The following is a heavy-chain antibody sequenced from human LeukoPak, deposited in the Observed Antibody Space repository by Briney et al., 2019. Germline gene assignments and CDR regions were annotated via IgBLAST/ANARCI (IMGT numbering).Heavy chain of an antibody. V-gene: IGHV3-23*01. CDR3: AKGKTYLDAFDI. CDR2: ISGSSGSS. J-gene: IGHJ3*02. D-gene: IGHD3-10*01. CDR1: GFTFSSYA. Sequence: GGSLRLSCAASGFTFSSYAVSWVRQAPGKGLEWVSAISGSSGSSYYADSMKGRFTISRDNSKNTLYLQMSSLRAEDTAVYYCAKGKTYLDAFDIWGQGTMVTVSS.